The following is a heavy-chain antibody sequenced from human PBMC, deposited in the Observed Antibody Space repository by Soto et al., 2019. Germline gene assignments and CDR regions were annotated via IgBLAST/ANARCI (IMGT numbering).Heavy chain of an antibody. CDR2: VYYDGSNQ. Sequence: QVQLVESGGGVVQPGTSLRLSCAASGFTFKNYGMHWVRQAPGKGLEWVAIVYYDGSNQYYADSVKGRFTISRDNSKNTLYLQMNSLRVDVTAMYYCARDLSDYWGKGTLVTVSS. CDR1: GFTFKNYG. J-gene: IGHJ4*02. V-gene: IGHV3-33*01. CDR3: ARDLSDY.